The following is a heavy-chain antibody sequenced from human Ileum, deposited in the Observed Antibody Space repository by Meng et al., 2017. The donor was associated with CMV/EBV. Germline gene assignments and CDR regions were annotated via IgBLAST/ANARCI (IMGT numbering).Heavy chain of an antibody. CDR1: GSTLRNYA. J-gene: IGHJ4*02. CDR3: AKSHSPLDY. Sequence: LRRSCADAGSTLRNYAMHWVRQAPGKGLEWVAVISYNGINKYHAASVKGRFTISRDNSKNTLYLQMNSLRAEDTAVYYCAKSHSPLDYWGQGTLVTVSS. D-gene: IGHD4-11*01. CDR2: ISYNGINK. V-gene: IGHV3-30*18.